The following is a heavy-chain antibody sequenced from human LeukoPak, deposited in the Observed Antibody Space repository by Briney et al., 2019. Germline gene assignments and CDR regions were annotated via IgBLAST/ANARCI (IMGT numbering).Heavy chain of an antibody. CDR2: ISYDGSNK. J-gene: IGHJ4*02. CDR3: ARDGAAAGADY. D-gene: IGHD6-13*01. Sequence: GGSLRLSCAASGFTFSSYAMHWVRQAPGKGLEWVAVISYDGSNKYYAESVKGRFTISRDNPKNTLYLQMNSLRTEDTAVYYCARDGAAAGADYWGQGTLVTVSS. V-gene: IGHV3-30-3*01. CDR1: GFTFSSYA.